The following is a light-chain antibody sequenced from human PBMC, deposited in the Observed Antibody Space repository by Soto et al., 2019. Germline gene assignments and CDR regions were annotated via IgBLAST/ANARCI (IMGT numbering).Light chain of an antibody. V-gene: IGKV1-27*01. CDR1: QGIAPY. J-gene: IGKJ4*01. CDR2: AAF. CDR3: HKYNSGPLT. Sequence: DVQMTQSPSSLSASVGDRVTITCRASQGIAPYLAWFQQKPGTVPKLLIYAAFTLQSGVPSRFSGRGSGTDYTVTNSSLQPEDVATYYCHKYNSGPLTFGGGTKVDIK.